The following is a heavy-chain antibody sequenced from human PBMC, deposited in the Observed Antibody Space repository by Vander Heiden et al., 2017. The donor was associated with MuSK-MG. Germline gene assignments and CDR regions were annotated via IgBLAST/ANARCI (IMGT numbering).Heavy chain of an antibody. J-gene: IGHJ4*02. CDR2: INHSEST. Sequence: QVQLQQWGAGLLKPSETLSLTCAVYGGSFSGYYWSWIRQPPGKGLEWIGEINHSESTNYNPSLKSRVTISVDTSKNQFSLKLSSVTAADTAVYYCARVRTYYYGSGSYKAGCFDYWGQGTLVTVS. CDR1: GGSFSGYY. V-gene: IGHV4-34*01. D-gene: IGHD3-10*01. CDR3: ARVRTYYYGSGSYKAGCFDY.